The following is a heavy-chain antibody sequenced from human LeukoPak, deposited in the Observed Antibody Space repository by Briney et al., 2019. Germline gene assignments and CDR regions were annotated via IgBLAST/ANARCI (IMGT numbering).Heavy chain of an antibody. CDR3: AEHCITMIGGV. J-gene: IGHJ6*04. D-gene: IGHD3-10*02. V-gene: IGHV3-48*03. Sequence: GWSLRLSFLSSRLIFISYEMNWVRPAPGRGLDGVSYISSNGSTIYYADSVKGRFTISRENAKNSLYLHMNSLRAEDRAAYYCAEHCITMIGGVWGKGTAVTISS. CDR2: ISSNGSTI. CDR1: RLIFISYE.